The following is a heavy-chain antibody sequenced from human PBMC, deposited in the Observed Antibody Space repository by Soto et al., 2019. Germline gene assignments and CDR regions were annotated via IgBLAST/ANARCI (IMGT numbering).Heavy chain of an antibody. CDR3: ARVVGAPNWFDP. D-gene: IGHD1-26*01. J-gene: IGHJ5*02. Sequence: EVQLVESGGGLVQPGGSLRLSCAASGFTFSDHQMDWVRQAPGKGLEWVGRTRNKANSYTTEYAASVKGRFTISRDDSKHSLYLQMNSLKTEDTAVYYCARVVGAPNWFDPWGQGTLVTVSS. CDR2: TRNKANSYTT. CDR1: GFTFSDHQ. V-gene: IGHV3-72*01.